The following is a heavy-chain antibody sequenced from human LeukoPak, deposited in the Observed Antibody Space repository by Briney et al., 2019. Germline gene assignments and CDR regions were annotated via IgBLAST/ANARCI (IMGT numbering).Heavy chain of an antibody. J-gene: IGHJ5*02. V-gene: IGHV1-46*01. D-gene: IGHD5-18*01. CDR2: INPSGGST. CDR3: ARGGYSYGEDYWFDP. CDR1: GYTFTSYY. Sequence: ASVKVSCKASGYTFTSYYMHWVRQAPGQRLEWMGIINPSGGSTSYAQKFQGRVTMTRDTSTSTVYMELSSLRSEDTAVYYCARGGYSYGEDYWFDPWGQGTLVTVSS.